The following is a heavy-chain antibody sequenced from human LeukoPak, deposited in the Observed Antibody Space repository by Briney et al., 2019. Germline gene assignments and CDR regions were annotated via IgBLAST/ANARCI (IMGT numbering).Heavy chain of an antibody. V-gene: IGHV3-30*02. Sequence: GGSLRLSCAASGFTFSSYGMHWVRQAPGKGLEGVAFIRDDGSNKYYADSVKGRFTISRDNSKNTLYLQMNSLRAEDTAVYYSAEARFLEWLLKAYWGQGTLVTVSS. J-gene: IGHJ4*02. D-gene: IGHD3-3*01. CDR3: AEARFLEWLLKAY. CDR1: GFTFSSYG. CDR2: IRDDGSNK.